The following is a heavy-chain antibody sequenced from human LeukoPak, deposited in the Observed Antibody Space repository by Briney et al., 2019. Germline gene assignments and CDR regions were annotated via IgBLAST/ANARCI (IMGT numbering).Heavy chain of an antibody. CDR2: INGNDYRT. J-gene: IGHJ4*02. V-gene: IGHV3-23*01. CDR3: AKGSAVADIYFDY. D-gene: IGHD6-19*01. CDR1: GFTFRSFA. Sequence: PGGSLRLSCAASGFTFRSFAMSWVRQAPGKGLGWVSSINGNDYRTFYADSVKGRFTISRDNSKNTLYLQINSLRAEDTAVYFCAKGSAVADIYFDYWGQGTLVTVSS.